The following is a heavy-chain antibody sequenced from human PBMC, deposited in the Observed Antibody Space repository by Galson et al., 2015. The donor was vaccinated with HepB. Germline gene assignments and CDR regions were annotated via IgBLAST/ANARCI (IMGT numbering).Heavy chain of an antibody. CDR2: TYYRSKWYN. CDR3: ARHPYDGSGHFDF. Sequence: CAISGDSVSSNSAAWNWIRQSPSRGLEWLGRTYYRSKWYNDYAVPVKGRITINPDTSKNQFSLQLNYVTPEDTAVYYCARHPYDGSGHFDFWGQGSLVTVSS. D-gene: IGHD3-22*01. CDR1: GDSVSSNSAA. J-gene: IGHJ4*02. V-gene: IGHV6-1*01.